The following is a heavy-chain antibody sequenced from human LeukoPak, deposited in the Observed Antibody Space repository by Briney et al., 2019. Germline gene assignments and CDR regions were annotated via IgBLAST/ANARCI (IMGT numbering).Heavy chain of an antibody. J-gene: IGHJ3*02. CDR1: GGSISSSSYY. Sequence: SETLSLTCTVSGGSISSSSYYWGWIRQPPGKGLEWIGSIYYSGSTYYNPSLKSRITISVDTSKNQFSLKLSSVTAADTAVYYCARAGISGPLGGGMLFDIWGQGTMVTVSS. CDR2: IYYSGST. D-gene: IGHD3-3*02. CDR3: ARAGISGPLGGGMLFDI. V-gene: IGHV4-39*07.